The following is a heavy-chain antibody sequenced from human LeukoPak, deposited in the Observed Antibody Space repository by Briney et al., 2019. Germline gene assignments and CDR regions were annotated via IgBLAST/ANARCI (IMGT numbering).Heavy chain of an antibody. V-gene: IGHV3-23*01. CDR1: GFTFRNYA. D-gene: IGHD1/OR15-1a*01. CDR2: INGADTTT. J-gene: IGHJ2*01. Sequence: PGGSLRLSCAASGFTFRNYAMSWVRQAPGKGLEWVSGINGADTTTLYADSVKGGFTISRDNSKNASSLQMNSLRAEDTAVYYCVRNQWVEQYWYFDLWGRGTLVTVSS. CDR3: VRNQWVEQYWYFDL.